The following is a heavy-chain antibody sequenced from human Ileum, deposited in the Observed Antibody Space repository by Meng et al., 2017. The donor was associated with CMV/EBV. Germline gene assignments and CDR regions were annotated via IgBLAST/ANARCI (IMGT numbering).Heavy chain of an antibody. Sequence: GGSLRLSCVASGFTFSNYWMSWVRQAPGKGLEWVANIKQDGSEEYYVDSVKGRFTISRDNAKNSLYLQTNSMRADDTAVYYCARARRIAAAGKYYYHGMDVWGQGTTVTVSS. J-gene: IGHJ6*02. V-gene: IGHV3-7*01. CDR2: IKQDGSEE. CDR3: ARARRIAAAGKYYYHGMDV. CDR1: GFTFSNYW. D-gene: IGHD6-13*01.